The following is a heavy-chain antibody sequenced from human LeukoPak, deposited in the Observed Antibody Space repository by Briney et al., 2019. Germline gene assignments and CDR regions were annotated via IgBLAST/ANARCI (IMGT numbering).Heavy chain of an antibody. CDR1: GGSINGYY. Sequence: SETLSLTCTVSGGSINGYYWSWIRQPPGRGLEWIAYIYYSGTTKYNPALQSRVTISVDTSNNQFSLKLSSVTAADTAVYYCARQGGSYSPYGGKGTLVTVPS. CDR3: ARQGGSYSPY. J-gene: IGHJ4*02. D-gene: IGHD1-26*01. CDR2: IYYSGTT. V-gene: IGHV4-59*08.